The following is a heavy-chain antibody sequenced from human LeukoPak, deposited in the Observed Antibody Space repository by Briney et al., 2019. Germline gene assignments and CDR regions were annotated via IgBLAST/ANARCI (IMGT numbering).Heavy chain of an antibody. CDR3: ARGGGLDV. CDR2: INHNGNVN. Sequence: GGSLRLSCAAAGFTFSSYWMNWARQTPGKGLEWVASINHNGNVNYYVDSVKGRFTISRDNAKNSLYLQMSNLRAEDTAVYFCARGGGLDVWGQGATVTVSS. CDR1: GFTFSSYW. J-gene: IGHJ6*02. V-gene: IGHV3-7*03. D-gene: IGHD3-16*01.